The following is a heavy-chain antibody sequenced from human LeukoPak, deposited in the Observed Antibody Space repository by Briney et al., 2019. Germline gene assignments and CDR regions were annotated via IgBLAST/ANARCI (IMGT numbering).Heavy chain of an antibody. CDR3: ARYCSSTSCPQDAFDI. D-gene: IGHD2-2*01. V-gene: IGHV3-30*02. CDR1: GFTFSSYG. CDR2: IRYDGSNK. J-gene: IGHJ3*02. Sequence: GGSLRLSCAASGFTFSSYGMHWVRQAPGKGLEWVAFIRYDGSNKYYADSVKGRFTISRDNSKNTLYLQMNSLRAEDTAVYYCARYCSSTSCPQDAFDIWGQGTMVTVSS.